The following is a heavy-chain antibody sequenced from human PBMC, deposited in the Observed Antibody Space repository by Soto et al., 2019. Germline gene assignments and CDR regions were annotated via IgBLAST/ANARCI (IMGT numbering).Heavy chain of an antibody. CDR2: IYSGGST. CDR1: GFTVSSNY. Sequence: GGSLRLSCAASGFTVSSNYMSWVRQAPGKGLEWVSVIYSGGSTYYADSVKGRFTISRDNSKNTLYLQMNSLRAEDTAVYYCARALTPGPLYYFDYWGQGTLVTVSS. D-gene: IGHD1-20*01. V-gene: IGHV3-53*01. CDR3: ARALTPGPLYYFDY. J-gene: IGHJ4*02.